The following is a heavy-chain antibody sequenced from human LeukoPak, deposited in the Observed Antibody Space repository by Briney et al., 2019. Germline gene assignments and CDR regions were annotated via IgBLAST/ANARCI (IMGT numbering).Heavy chain of an antibody. D-gene: IGHD2/OR15-2a*01. CDR1: GYTFTSYY. CDR2: INPSGGST. Sequence: GASVKVSCKASGYTFTSYYMHRVRQAPGQGLEWMGIINPSGGSTSYAQKFQGRVTMTRDTSTSTVYMELSSLRSEDTAVYYCARVGTRTTPFDYWGQGTLVTVSS. V-gene: IGHV1-46*01. CDR3: ARVGTRTTPFDY. J-gene: IGHJ4*02.